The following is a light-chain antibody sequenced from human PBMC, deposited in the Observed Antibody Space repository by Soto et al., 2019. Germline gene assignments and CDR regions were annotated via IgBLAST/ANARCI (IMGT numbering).Light chain of an antibody. CDR3: QQYNSSPWT. Sequence: DIHMTQSPSSLSASVGDRVTITCRASQSISSYLNWYQQKPGKAPKLLIYAASSLQSGVPSRFSGSVSGTDFTLTISSLQPEDFATYYCQQYNSSPWTFGQGTKVDIK. J-gene: IGKJ1*01. CDR2: AAS. CDR1: QSISSY. V-gene: IGKV1-39*01.